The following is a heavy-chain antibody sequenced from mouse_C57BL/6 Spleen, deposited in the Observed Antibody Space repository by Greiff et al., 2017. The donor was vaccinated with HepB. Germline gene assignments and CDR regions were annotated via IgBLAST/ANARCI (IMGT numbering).Heavy chain of an antibody. CDR3: ARPLYYDYGWFAY. CDR2: IYPGSGST. CDR1: GYTFTSYW. D-gene: IGHD2-4*01. V-gene: IGHV1-55*01. J-gene: IGHJ3*01. Sequence: QVQLQQPGAELVKPGASVKMSCKASGYTFTSYWITWVKQRPGQGLEWIGDIYPGSGSTNYNEKFKSKATLTVDTSSSTAYMQLSSLTSEDSAVYYCARPLYYDYGWFAYWGQGTLVTVSA.